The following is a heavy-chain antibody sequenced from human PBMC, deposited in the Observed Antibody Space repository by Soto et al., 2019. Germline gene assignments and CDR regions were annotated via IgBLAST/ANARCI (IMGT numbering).Heavy chain of an antibody. CDR2: IYYSGST. CDR1: GGSISSYY. Sequence: SETLSLTCTVSGGSISSYYWSWIRQPPGKGLEWIGYIYYSGSTNYNPSLKSRVTISVDTSKNQFSLKLSSVTAADTAVYHCARDSSGWSDAYDIWGQGTMVTVSS. D-gene: IGHD6-19*01. J-gene: IGHJ3*02. V-gene: IGHV4-59*01. CDR3: ARDSSGWSDAYDI.